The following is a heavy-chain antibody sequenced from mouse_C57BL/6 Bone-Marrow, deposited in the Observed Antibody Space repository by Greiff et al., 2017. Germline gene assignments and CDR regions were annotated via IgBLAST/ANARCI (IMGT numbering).Heavy chain of an antibody. D-gene: IGHD2-2*01. J-gene: IGHJ2*01. CDR1: GYTFTSYW. V-gene: IGHV1-64*01. CDR2: IHPNSGST. CDR3: AHGYYLDY. Sequence: VQLQQPGAELVKPGTSVKLSCKASGYTFTSYWMHWVKQRPGQGLEWIGMIHPNSGSTNYNEKFKSKATLTVETSSSTAYMQLSSLTSEDSAVYYCAHGYYLDYWGQGTTLTVSS.